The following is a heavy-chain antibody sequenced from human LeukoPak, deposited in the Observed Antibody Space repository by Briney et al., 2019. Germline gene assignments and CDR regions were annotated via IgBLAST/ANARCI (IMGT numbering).Heavy chain of an antibody. Sequence: GGSLRLSCAASGFTFSSYAMSWVRQAPGKGLEWVSAISGSGNTTYYAGSVKGRFTISRDNSKNTLYLQINSLRAEDTAVYYCAKERGQLLTLHDAFDIWGQGTMVTVSP. D-gene: IGHD2-2*01. CDR3: AKERGQLLTLHDAFDI. J-gene: IGHJ3*02. V-gene: IGHV3-23*01. CDR2: ISGSGNTT. CDR1: GFTFSSYA.